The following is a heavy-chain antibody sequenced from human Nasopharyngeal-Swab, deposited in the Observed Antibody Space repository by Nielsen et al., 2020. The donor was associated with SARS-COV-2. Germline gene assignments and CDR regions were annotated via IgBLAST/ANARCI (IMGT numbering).Heavy chain of an antibody. CDR2: IDWDDDK. D-gene: IGHD6-19*01. J-gene: IGHJ6*02. CDR1: GFSLSTSGIC. CDR3: ARIPGYSSGWYSGGMDV. Sequence: SGPTLLNPPHTLTLTCTFSGFSLSTSGICMSWIRQPPGKALEWLALIDWDDDKYYSTFLKTRLTISKDTSKNQVVLTMTNMDPVDTATYYCARIPGYSSGWYSGGMDVWGQGTTVTVSS. V-gene: IGHV2-70*01.